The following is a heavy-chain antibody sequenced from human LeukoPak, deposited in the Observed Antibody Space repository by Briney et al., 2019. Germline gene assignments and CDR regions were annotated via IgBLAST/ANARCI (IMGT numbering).Heavy chain of an antibody. D-gene: IGHD6-13*01. CDR2: INPNSGGT. CDR3: ASQQQLVRGWFDP. CDR1: GYTFTGYY. Sequence: ASVKVSCKASGYTFTGYYMHWVRQAPGQGLEWMGWINPNSGGTNYAQKFQGRVTITADESTSTAYMELSSLRSEDTAVYYCASQQQLVRGWFDPWGQGTLVTVSS. V-gene: IGHV1-2*02. J-gene: IGHJ5*02.